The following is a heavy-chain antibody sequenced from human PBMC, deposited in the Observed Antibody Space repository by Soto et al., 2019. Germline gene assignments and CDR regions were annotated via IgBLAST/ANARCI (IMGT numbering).Heavy chain of an antibody. Sequence: QVQLQESGPGLVKPSETLSLTCTVSGASISDYYWSWIRQPPGKGLEWSGYIDYSGSTTYNPSLKSRVTISVDPYTIQLYLTLNSVTAADTAMYYCAGGYCSGGSFYSLGLNYYMDVWSKGTTVTISS. CDR2: IDYSGST. CDR1: GASISDYY. V-gene: IGHV4-59*13. CDR3: AGGYCSGGSFYSLGLNYYMDV. J-gene: IGHJ6*03. D-gene: IGHD2-15*01.